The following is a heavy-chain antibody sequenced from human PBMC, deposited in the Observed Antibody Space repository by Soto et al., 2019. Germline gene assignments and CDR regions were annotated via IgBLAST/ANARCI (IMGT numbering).Heavy chain of an antibody. J-gene: IGHJ6*02. D-gene: IGHD5-18*01. CDR1: GGSISSGDYY. V-gene: IGHV4-30-4*01. CDR3: ARALIQLWPHYYYGMDV. Sequence: SETLSLTCTVSGGSISSGDYYWSWIRQPPGKGLEWIGYIYYSGTTYYNPSLKSRVTISVDTSKNQFSLKLSSVTAADTAVYYCARALIQLWPHYYYGMDVWGQGTTVTVSS. CDR2: IYYSGTT.